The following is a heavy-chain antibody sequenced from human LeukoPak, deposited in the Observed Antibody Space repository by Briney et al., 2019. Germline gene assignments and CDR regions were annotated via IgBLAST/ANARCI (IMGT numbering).Heavy chain of an antibody. Sequence: GRSPRLSCAASGFTFSSYAMHWVRQAPGKGLEWVAVISYDGSNKYYADSVKGRFTISRDNAKNSLYLQMNSLRAEDTAVYYCARAPTYYDFWSGYYSQSSPDYYYYGMDVWGQGTTVTVSS. D-gene: IGHD3-3*01. J-gene: IGHJ6*02. CDR3: ARAPTYYDFWSGYYSQSSPDYYYYGMDV. CDR2: ISYDGSNK. CDR1: GFTFSSYA. V-gene: IGHV3-30-3*01.